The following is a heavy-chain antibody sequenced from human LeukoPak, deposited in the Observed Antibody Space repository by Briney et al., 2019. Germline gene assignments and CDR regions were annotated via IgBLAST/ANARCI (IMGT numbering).Heavy chain of an antibody. D-gene: IGHD3-22*01. V-gene: IGHV1-2*06. J-gene: IGHJ3*02. Sequence: ASVKVSCKASGYTFTGYYIHWVRQAPGQGLEWMGRINPNNGGTNYAQKFQGRVTMTRDMSMSTAYMELSRLRSVDTAVYYCAGEDNSSGYRPFDIWGQGTMVTVPT. CDR2: INPNNGGT. CDR3: AGEDNSSGYRPFDI. CDR1: GYTFTGYY.